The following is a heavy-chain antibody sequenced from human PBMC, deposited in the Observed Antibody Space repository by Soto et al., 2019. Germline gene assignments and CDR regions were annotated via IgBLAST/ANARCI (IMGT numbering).Heavy chain of an antibody. CDR1: GFTFDDYT. V-gene: IGHV3-43*01. J-gene: IGHJ6*02. CDR2: ISWDGGST. D-gene: IGHD2-15*01. CDR3: AIDLVYCSGGSCSENYYYYGMDV. Sequence: GGSLRLSCAASGFTFDDYTMHWVRQVPGKGLEWVSLISWDGGSTYYADSVKGRFTISRDNSKNSLYLQMNSLRTEDTALYYCAIDLVYCSGGSCSENYYYYGMDVWGQGTTVTVSS.